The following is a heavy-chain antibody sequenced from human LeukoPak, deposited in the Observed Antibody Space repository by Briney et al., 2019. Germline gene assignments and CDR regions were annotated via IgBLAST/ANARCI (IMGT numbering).Heavy chain of an antibody. J-gene: IGHJ5*02. CDR3: ARAVAAAGTGWFDP. CDR1: GGSISSSNW. D-gene: IGHD6-13*01. Sequence: SETLSLTCAVSGGSISSSNWWSWVRQPPGKGLEWIGEIYHSGSTNYNPSLKSRVTISVDKSKNQFSLKLSSVTAADTAVYYCARAVAAAGTGWFDPWGQGTPVTVSS. CDR2: IYHSGST. V-gene: IGHV4-4*02.